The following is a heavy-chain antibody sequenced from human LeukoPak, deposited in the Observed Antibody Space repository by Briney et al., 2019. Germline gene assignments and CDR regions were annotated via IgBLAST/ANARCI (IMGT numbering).Heavy chain of an antibody. D-gene: IGHD3-22*01. J-gene: IGHJ1*01. CDR1: GLTFDDHG. CDR3: ARDHDRGDYYDSSGYGYFQH. Sequence: GGSLRLSCAASGLTFDDHGMHWVRQAPGKGLEWVSGISWSSGIIGYADSVKGRFTISRDNAKNSLYLQMNSLRAEDTAVYYCARDHDRGDYYDSSGYGYFQHWGQGTLVTVSS. V-gene: IGHV3-9*01. CDR2: ISWSSGII.